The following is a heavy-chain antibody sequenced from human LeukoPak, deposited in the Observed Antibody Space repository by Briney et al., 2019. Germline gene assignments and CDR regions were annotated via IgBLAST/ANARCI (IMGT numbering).Heavy chain of an antibody. CDR3: ARGPHGSSGWYDY. J-gene: IGHJ4*02. D-gene: IGHD6-19*01. V-gene: IGHV4-4*07. CDR1: GGSISYYY. Sequence: PSETLSLTCTVSGGSISYYYWTWIRQPAGKGLEWIGRIHSSGSTNYNPSLKSRVTMSVDTSKNQFSLRLSSVTAADTAVYYCARGPHGSSGWYDYWGQGILVTVSS. CDR2: IHSSGST.